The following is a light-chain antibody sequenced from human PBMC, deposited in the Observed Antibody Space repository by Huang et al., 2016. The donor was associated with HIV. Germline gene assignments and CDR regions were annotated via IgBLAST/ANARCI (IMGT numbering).Light chain of an antibody. V-gene: IGKV1-13*02. Sequence: AIQLTQSPSSLSIYVGDKVTITCRASQGIPHSVAWYQQRPGNSPKLLIYAASTFQKGVPSRFSGSGSWADFALSIANVQPEDSATYYCQQFSSYPLTFGGGTKVEIK. J-gene: IGKJ4*01. CDR3: QQFSSYPLT. CDR1: QGIPHS. CDR2: AAS.